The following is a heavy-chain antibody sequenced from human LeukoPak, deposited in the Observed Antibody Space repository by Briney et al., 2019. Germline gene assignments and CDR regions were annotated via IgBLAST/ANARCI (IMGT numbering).Heavy chain of an antibody. Sequence: GGSLRLSCAASGFTFSSYWKTWVRQAPGKGLEWVANIKQDGSEKYYVDSVKGRFTISRDNSKNTLYLQMNSLRAEDTAVYYCAKDSGSQTYYYYMDVWGKGTTVTVSS. D-gene: IGHD1-26*01. V-gene: IGHV3-7*01. J-gene: IGHJ6*03. CDR2: IKQDGSEK. CDR3: AKDSGSQTYYYYMDV. CDR1: GFTFSSYW.